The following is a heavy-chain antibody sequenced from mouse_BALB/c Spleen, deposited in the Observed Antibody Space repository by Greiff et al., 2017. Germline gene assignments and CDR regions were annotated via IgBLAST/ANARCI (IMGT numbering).Heavy chain of an antibody. CDR1: GFSLTSYG. Sequence: VMLVESGPGLVAPSQSLSITCTVSGFSLTSYGVHWVRQPPGKGLEWLGVIWAGGSTNYNSALMSRLSISKDNSKSQVFLKMNSLQTDDTAMYYCAREGWYGNYAAMDYWGQGTSVTVSS. CDR2: IWAGGST. V-gene: IGHV2-9*02. D-gene: IGHD2-10*02. J-gene: IGHJ4*01. CDR3: AREGWYGNYAAMDY.